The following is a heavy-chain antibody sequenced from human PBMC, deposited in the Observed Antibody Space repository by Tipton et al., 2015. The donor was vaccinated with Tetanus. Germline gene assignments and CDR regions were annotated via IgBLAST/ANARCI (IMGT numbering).Heavy chain of an antibody. Sequence: TLSLTCTVSGGTISSSPYYWDWIHQPPGKGLEWIGSVSYSGTTNYTPSLKSRITISRDTSKNQFSLMLRSVTAADTAMYYCARHSSSWDDYYYYGLDVWGQGTTVTVSS. CDR1: GGTISSSPYY. V-gene: IGHV4-39*01. CDR3: ARHSSSWDDYYYYGLDV. D-gene: IGHD6-13*01. CDR2: VSYSGTT. J-gene: IGHJ6*02.